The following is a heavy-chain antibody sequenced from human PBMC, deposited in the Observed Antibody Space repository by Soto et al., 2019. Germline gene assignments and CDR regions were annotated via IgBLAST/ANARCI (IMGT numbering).Heavy chain of an antibody. V-gene: IGHV3-30-3*01. Sequence: GGSLRLSCAASGFTFSSYAMHWVRQAPGKGLEWVAVISYDGSNKYYADSVKGRFTISRDNSKNTLYLQMNSLRAEDTAVYYCARDSPMIVAGRGGMDVWGQGTQVTVYS. CDR2: ISYDGSNK. D-gene: IGHD3-22*01. CDR3: ARDSPMIVAGRGGMDV. J-gene: IGHJ6*02. CDR1: GFTFSSYA.